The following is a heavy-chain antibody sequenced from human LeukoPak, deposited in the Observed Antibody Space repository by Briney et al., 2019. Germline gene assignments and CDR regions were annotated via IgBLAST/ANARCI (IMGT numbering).Heavy chain of an antibody. J-gene: IGHJ4*02. CDR1: GFSLSTSGMC. CDR3: ARTPPVAAAGSFDY. V-gene: IGHV2-70*11. Sequence: SGPTLVNPTQTLTLTCTFSGFSLSTSGMCVSWIRQPSGKALEWLARIDWDDDKYYSTSLKTRLTISMDTSKNQVVLTMTNMDPVDTATYYCARTPPVAAAGSFDYWGQGTLVTVSS. D-gene: IGHD6-13*01. CDR2: IDWDDDK.